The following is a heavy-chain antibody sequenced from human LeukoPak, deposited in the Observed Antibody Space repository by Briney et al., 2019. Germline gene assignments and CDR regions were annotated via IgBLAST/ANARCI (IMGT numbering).Heavy chain of an antibody. Sequence: GGSLRLSCAASGFTFSSYAMSWVRQAPGKGLEWVSAISGSGGSTYYADSVKGRFTISRDNSKNTLYLQMNSLRAEDTAVYYCAKSGGSGWTRNYYFDYWGQGTLITVSS. CDR1: GFTFSSYA. CDR3: AKSGGSGWTRNYYFDY. J-gene: IGHJ4*02. V-gene: IGHV3-23*01. D-gene: IGHD6-19*01. CDR2: ISGSGGST.